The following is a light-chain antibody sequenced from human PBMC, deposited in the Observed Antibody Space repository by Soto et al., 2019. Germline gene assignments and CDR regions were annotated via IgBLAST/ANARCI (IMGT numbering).Light chain of an antibody. CDR2: RAS. V-gene: IGKV3-15*01. J-gene: IGKJ1*01. CDR3: QQYQNLWT. Sequence: IPMTQSPATLSVSPGERATLSCRASQTIYSNVAWYQQRPGQAPRLLIYRASARATGIPARFSGSGSVTEFTLTIGSLQSEDSAVYYCQQYQNLWTFGQGTKVEIK. CDR1: QTIYSN.